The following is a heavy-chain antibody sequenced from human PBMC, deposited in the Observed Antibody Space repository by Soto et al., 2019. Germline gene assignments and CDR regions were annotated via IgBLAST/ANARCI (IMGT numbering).Heavy chain of an antibody. V-gene: IGHV3-30*18. CDR2: ISYDGSNK. D-gene: IGHD5-12*01. CDR1: GFTFSSHG. CDR3: AKDRGYSGYDVLDY. Sequence: GGSLRLSCAASGFTFSSHGRHWVSQATGKGLEWVAVISYDGSNKYYADSVKGRFTISRDNSKNTLYLQMNSLRAEDTAVYYCAKDRGYSGYDVLDYWGQGTLVTVSS. J-gene: IGHJ4*02.